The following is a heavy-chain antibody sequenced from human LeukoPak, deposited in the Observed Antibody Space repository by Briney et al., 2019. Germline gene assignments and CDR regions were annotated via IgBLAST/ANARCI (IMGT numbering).Heavy chain of an antibody. CDR2: IYHNGST. CDR1: GGSISSINW. Sequence: SGTLSLTCAVSGGSISSINWWSWVRQPPGKGLEWIGEIYHNGSTNYNPSLKSRVTISVDTSKNQFSLKLNSVTAADTAVYYCARDLYSSRTNDAFVIWGQGTMVTVSS. D-gene: IGHD6-13*01. V-gene: IGHV4-4*02. J-gene: IGHJ3*02. CDR3: ARDLYSSRTNDAFVI.